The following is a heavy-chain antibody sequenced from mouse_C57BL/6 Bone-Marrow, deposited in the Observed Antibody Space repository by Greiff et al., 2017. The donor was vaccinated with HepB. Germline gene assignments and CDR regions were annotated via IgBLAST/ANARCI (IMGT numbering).Heavy chain of an antibody. CDR1: GYTFTSFW. D-gene: IGHD2-4*01. J-gene: IGHJ2*01. CDR3: ARAGVYYDYDGPCFDY. V-gene: IGHV1-50*01. CDR2: IDPSDSYT. Sequence: QVQLQQPGAELVKPGASVKLSCKASGYTFTSFWMQWVKQRPGQGLEWIGEIDPSDSYTNYNQKFKGKATLTVDTSSSTAYMQLSSLTSEDSAVYDWARAGVYYDYDGPCFDYWGQGTTLTVSS.